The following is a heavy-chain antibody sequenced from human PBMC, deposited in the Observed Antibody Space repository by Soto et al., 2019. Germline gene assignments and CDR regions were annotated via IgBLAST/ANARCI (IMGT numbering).Heavy chain of an antibody. CDR1: GGSISSSSYY. CDR2: IYYSGST. CDR3: ARRVTTPTNFDY. J-gene: IGHJ4*02. D-gene: IGHD4-17*01. V-gene: IGHV4-39*01. Sequence: SETLSLTCTVSGGSISSSSYYWGWIRQPPGKGLEWIGSIYYSGSTYYNPSLKSRVTISVDTSKNQFSLKLSSVTAADTAVYYCARRVTTPTNFDYWGQGTLVTVSS.